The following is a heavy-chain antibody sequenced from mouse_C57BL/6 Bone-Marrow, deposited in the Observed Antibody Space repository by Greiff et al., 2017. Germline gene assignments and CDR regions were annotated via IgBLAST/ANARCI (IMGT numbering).Heavy chain of an antibody. V-gene: IGHV14-4*01. CDR3: TTNGYYGYAMDY. CDR2: IDPENGDT. J-gene: IGHJ4*01. CDR1: GFNIKDDY. D-gene: IGHD2-3*01. Sequence: EVQLQQSGAELVRPGASVKLSCTASGFNIKDDYMHWVKQRPEQGLEWIGWIDPENGDTEYASKFQGKATIPADTSSNTAYLQLSSLTSEDTAGYYCTTNGYYGYAMDYWGQGTSVTVSS.